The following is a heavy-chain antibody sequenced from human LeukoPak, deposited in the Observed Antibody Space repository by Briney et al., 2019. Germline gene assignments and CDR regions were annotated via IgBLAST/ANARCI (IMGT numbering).Heavy chain of an antibody. J-gene: IGHJ4*02. CDR1: GLIFSNYG. CDR2: ILYDGYNR. CDR3: ARVGHYGSGYYYTLAY. D-gene: IGHD3-10*01. Sequence: GGSETLSCAASGLIFSNYGMHWARHAPGKGREWVGGILYDGYNRFYADSAKCRFTVFSDNSKNTLYLQTSSLRAEDTALYYGARVGHYGSGYYYTLAYWGQGTLVTVSS. V-gene: IGHV3-33*01.